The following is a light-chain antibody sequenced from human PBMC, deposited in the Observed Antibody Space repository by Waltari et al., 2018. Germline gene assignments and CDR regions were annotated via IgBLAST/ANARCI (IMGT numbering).Light chain of an antibody. CDR2: RNN. J-gene: IGLJ3*02. CDR3: AAWDDSLSGWV. Sequence: QSVLTPPPSASGTPGQRVTISCSASSSNIGSHYVYWYQQLPGTAPKLLIYRNNQRPSGVPDRFSGSKSGTSASLAISGLRSEDEADYYCAAWDDSLSGWVFGGGTKLTVL. V-gene: IGLV1-47*01. CDR1: SSNIGSHY.